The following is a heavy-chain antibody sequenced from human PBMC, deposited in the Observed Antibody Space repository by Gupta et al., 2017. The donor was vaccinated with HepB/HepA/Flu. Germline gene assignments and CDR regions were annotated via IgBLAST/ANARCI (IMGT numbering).Heavy chain of an antibody. D-gene: IGHD3-22*01. V-gene: IGHV3-23*01. CDR2: ISGSGGSI. Sequence: EVQLLESGGGLVQPGGSLRLSCAASGFTFSSYAMSWVRQAPGKGLEWVSAISGSGGSIYYADSVKGRFTISRDNSKNTLYLQMNSLRAEDTAVYYCAKAVGGDTMIVVATLDYWGQGTLVTVSS. CDR3: AKAVGGDTMIVVATLDY. CDR1: GFTFSSYA. J-gene: IGHJ4*02.